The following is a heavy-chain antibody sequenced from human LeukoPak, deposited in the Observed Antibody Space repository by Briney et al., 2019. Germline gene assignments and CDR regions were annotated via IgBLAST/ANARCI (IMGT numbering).Heavy chain of an antibody. CDR1: GGTVSSGSYY. D-gene: IGHD1-26*01. CDR2: IYYSGST. V-gene: IGHV4-61*01. CDR3: ARFRDSGSLYYFDY. Sequence: SETLSLTCTVSGGTVSSGSYYWSWIRQPPGKGLEWTGYIYYSGSTNYNPSLKSRVTISVDTSKNQFSLKLSSVTAADTAVYYCARFRDSGSLYYFDYWGQGTLVTVSP. J-gene: IGHJ4*02.